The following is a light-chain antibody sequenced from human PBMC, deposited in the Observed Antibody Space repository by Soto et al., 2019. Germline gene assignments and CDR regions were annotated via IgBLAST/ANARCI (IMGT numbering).Light chain of an antibody. Sequence: VLTQPPSVSGAPGQRVTISCNGSSSNIGAGYDVHWYQQFPGTAPKLLIYGNSNRPSGVPDRFSGSKSGTSVSLAITGLQAEDEADYYCQSYDSSLTLYVFGTGTKVTDL. J-gene: IGLJ1*01. CDR3: QSYDSSLTLYV. CDR2: GNS. CDR1: SSNIGAGYD. V-gene: IGLV1-40*01.